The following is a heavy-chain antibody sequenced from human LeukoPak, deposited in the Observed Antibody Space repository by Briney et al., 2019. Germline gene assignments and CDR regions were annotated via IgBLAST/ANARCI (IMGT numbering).Heavy chain of an antibody. D-gene: IGHD3-22*01. Sequence: GGSLRLSCAASGFTFSSYAMSWVRQAPGKGLEWVSAISGSGGSTYYADSVKGRFTISRDNSKNTLYLQMNSLRAEDTAVYYCAKDQVHYYYDSSAYYWNYWGQGTLVTVSS. CDR3: AKDQVHYYYDSSAYYWNY. CDR1: GFTFSSYA. CDR2: ISGSGGST. J-gene: IGHJ4*02. V-gene: IGHV3-23*01.